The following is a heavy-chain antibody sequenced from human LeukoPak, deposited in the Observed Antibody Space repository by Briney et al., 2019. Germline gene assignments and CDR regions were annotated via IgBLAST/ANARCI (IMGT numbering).Heavy chain of an antibody. V-gene: IGHV3-48*01. CDR2: ISSDSGTR. J-gene: IGHJ5*02. CDR1: GLTFSTYS. CDR3: ARAAQPGFDP. Sequence: TGGSLRLSCGASGLTFSTYSMNWVRQAPGKGLEWVSYISSDSGTRYYADSVKGRFTISRDNAKNSLYLQMNSLRAEDTAVYYCARAAQPGFDPWGQGTLVTVSS. D-gene: IGHD1-14*01.